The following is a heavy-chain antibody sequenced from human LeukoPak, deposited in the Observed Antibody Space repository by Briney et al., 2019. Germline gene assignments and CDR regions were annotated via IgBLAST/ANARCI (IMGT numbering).Heavy chain of an antibody. J-gene: IGHJ4*02. CDR2: ISGSGGST. CDR3: AKVSLRFLEWLPNGFDY. D-gene: IGHD3-3*01. V-gene: IGHV3-23*01. Sequence: VRQAPGKGLEWVXAISGSGGSTYYADSVKGRFTISRDNSKNTLYLQMNSLRAEDTAVYYCAKVSLRFLEWLPNGFDYWGQGTLVTVSS.